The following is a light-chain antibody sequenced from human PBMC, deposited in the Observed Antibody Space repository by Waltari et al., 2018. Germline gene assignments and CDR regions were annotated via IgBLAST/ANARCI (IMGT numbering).Light chain of an antibody. CDR1: QSVSSY. CDR2: DAS. V-gene: IGKV3-11*01. CDR3: QQRSNWRYT. J-gene: IGKJ2*01. Sequence: EIVLTQSPATLYLSPGERATLSCRASQSVSSYLAWYQQKPGQAPRLLIYDASNRATGIPARFSGSGSGTDFTLTISSLEPEDFAVYYCQQRSNWRYTFGQGTKLEIK.